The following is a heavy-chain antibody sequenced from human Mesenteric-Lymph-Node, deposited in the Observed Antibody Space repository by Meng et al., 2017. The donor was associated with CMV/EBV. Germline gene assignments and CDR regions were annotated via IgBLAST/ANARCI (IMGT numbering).Heavy chain of an antibody. D-gene: IGHD3-10*01. CDR1: GFTFSTNW. V-gene: IGHV3-74*01. CDR3: AKDGSGSFLHY. Sequence: GESLKISCAASGFTFSTNWMHWVRQAPGKGLVWVSGINGDGRRTTYADSVKGRFTISRDNSKNTVYLQMNSLRAEDTALYYCAKDGSGSFLHYWGQGTLVTVSS. J-gene: IGHJ4*02. CDR2: INGDGRRT.